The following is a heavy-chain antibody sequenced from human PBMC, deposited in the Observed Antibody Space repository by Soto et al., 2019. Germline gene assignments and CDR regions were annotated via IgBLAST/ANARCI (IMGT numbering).Heavy chain of an antibody. CDR1: GFTFSTYA. CDR3: ASPNCNRGSCYWAFFDS. D-gene: IGHD2-15*01. Sequence: QVQLVESEGGVVQPGRSLRLSCAASGFTFSTYAMYWVRQAPGKGLEWVAVISFDGSNKFYADSVRGRFTISRDNSKNTLYLRMHSLSAEDTAVYYCASPNCNRGSCYWAFFDSWGQGTLVTVSS. CDR2: ISFDGSNK. J-gene: IGHJ4*02. V-gene: IGHV3-30*03.